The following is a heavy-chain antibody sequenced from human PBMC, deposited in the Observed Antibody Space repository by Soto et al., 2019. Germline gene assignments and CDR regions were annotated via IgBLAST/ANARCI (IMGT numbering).Heavy chain of an antibody. Sequence: QVQLQESGPGLVKPSQTLSLTCTVSGGSISSDDYYWIWIRQHPGKGLEWIGYIYSTGSVYYNPSLESRVTVSVDTSKNQFSLKLRSVTAADTALYYCARVRQQIRVWLDPWGQGSLVTVSS. J-gene: IGHJ5*02. V-gene: IGHV4-31*03. CDR1: GGSISSDDYY. CDR3: ARVRQQIRVWLDP. CDR2: IYSTGSV. D-gene: IGHD6-13*01.